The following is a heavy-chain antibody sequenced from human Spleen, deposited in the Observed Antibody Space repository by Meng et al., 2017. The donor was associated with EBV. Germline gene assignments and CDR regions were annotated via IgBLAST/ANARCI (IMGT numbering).Heavy chain of an antibody. CDR3: ARGGVRGSYSYLEY. D-gene: IGHD1-26*01. Sequence: QVRLFQSGAEVKKPGSSVRVSCKVSVGNFRSYAISWVRQAPGQGLEWMGGIIPLFVTPNYAQQFQGRVTISADEYTNTAYMELSSLRSEDTAVYYCARGGVRGSYSYLEYWGQGTLVTVSS. V-gene: IGHV1-69*01. CDR1: VGNFRSYA. J-gene: IGHJ4*02. CDR2: IIPLFVTP.